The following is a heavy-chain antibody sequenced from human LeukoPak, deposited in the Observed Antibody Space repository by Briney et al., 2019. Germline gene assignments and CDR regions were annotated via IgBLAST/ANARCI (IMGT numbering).Heavy chain of an antibody. CDR3: ARNCSSTSCFSLDP. CDR2: INPNSGGT. J-gene: IGHJ5*02. Sequence: ASVNVSFKPSVYTFTGYYMHWVRQAPGQGLEWMGWINPNSGGTNYAQKLQGRVTMTRDTSISTAYMELSRLRSDDTAVYYCARNCSSTSCFSLDPWGQGTLVTVSS. CDR1: VYTFTGYY. V-gene: IGHV1-2*02. D-gene: IGHD2-2*01.